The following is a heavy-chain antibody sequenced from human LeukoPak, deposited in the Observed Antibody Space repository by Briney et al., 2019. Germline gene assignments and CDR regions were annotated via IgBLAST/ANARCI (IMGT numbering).Heavy chain of an antibody. Sequence: ASVKVSCKASGYTFTGYYVHWVRQAPGQGLEWMGWINPNSGGTNYAQKFQGRVTMTRDTSISTAYMELSRLRSDDTAVYYCARASEGAVAGSLDYWGQGTLVTVSS. V-gene: IGHV1-2*02. D-gene: IGHD6-19*01. CDR3: ARASEGAVAGSLDY. CDR1: GYTFTGYY. CDR2: INPNSGGT. J-gene: IGHJ4*02.